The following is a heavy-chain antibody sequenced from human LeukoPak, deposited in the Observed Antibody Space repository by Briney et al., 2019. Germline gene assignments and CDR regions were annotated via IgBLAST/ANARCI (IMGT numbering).Heavy chain of an antibody. CDR3: VRDHAYSTTDY. J-gene: IGHJ4*02. CDR1: GFPLKTYW. Sequence: GSLVLSCPASGFPLKTYWMHWVRQAPGTGLVWVSGMNIDGSSTSAADSVMGRFTISRDNAKNTLYPQMKSLRAEDTAVYYCVRDHAYSTTDYWGQGTLVTVSS. CDR2: MNIDGSST. D-gene: IGHD2-2*01. V-gene: IGHV3-74*01.